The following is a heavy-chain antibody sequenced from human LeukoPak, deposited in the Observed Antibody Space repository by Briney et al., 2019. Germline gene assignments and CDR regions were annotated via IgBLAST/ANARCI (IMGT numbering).Heavy chain of an antibody. D-gene: IGHD1-1*01. Sequence: PSGTLSLTCAVYGGSFSGYYWRWIRQPPGKGLEWIGEINHSGSTNYNPSLKSRVTISEDTSKNQLSLKMSSVTAADTAVYYCTITTGTTLGLMDYWGQGTLVTVSS. CDR1: GGSFSGYY. V-gene: IGHV4-34*01. J-gene: IGHJ4*02. CDR3: TITTGTTLGLMDY. CDR2: INHSGST.